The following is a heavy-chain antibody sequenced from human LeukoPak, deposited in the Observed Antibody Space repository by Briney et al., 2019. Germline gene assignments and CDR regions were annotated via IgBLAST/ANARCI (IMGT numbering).Heavy chain of an antibody. J-gene: IGHJ6*03. CDR3: ARGGYGSGFYYYYYMDV. D-gene: IGHD3-10*01. V-gene: IGHV4-4*07. CDR2: IYTSGST. Sequence: SETLSLTCTVSGGSISSYYWSWIRQPAGKGLEWIGRIYTSGSTNYNPSLKSRVTMSVDTSKNQFSLKLSSVTAADTAVYYCARGGYGSGFYYYYYMDVWGKGTTVTISS. CDR1: GGSISSYY.